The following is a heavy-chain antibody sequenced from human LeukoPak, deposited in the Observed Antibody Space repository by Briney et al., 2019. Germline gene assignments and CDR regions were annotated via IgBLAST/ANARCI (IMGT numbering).Heavy chain of an antibody. J-gene: IGHJ4*02. CDR2: ISYDGSNK. CDR1: GFTFSTYA. D-gene: IGHD6-13*01. V-gene: IGHV3-30*04. CDR3: ARDKAAAAARAFDY. Sequence: PGRSLRLSCAASGFTFSTYAMHWVRQAPGKGLEWVAVISYDGSNKYCADAAKGRFTISRDNSKNTLFLQMNSLRDEDTAVYYCARDKAAAAARAFDYWGQGALVTVTS.